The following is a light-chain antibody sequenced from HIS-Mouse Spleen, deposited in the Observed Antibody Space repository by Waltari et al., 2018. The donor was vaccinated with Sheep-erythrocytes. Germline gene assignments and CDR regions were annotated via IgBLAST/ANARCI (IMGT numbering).Light chain of an antibody. Sequence: QSALTQPRSVSGSPGQSVTISCTGTSSDVGGYNYVPWYQQHPGKAPKLMIYDVRKRPSGVPDRFSGSQSGNTASLTISGLQAEDEADYYCCSYAGSYNHVFATGTKVTVL. CDR2: DVR. V-gene: IGLV2-11*01. J-gene: IGLJ1*01. CDR3: CSYAGSYNHV. CDR1: SSDVGGYNY.